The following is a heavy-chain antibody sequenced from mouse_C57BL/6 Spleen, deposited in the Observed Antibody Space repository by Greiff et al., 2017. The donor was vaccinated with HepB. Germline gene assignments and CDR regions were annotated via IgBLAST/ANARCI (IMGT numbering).Heavy chain of an antibody. CDR2: ISDGGSYT. Sequence: EVQLVESGGGLVKPGGSLKLSCAASGFTFSSYAMSWVRQTPEKRLEWVATISDGGSYTYYPDYVKGRFTISRDNAKNNLYLQMSHLKSEDTAKYYGARDYGSSAFAYWGQGTLVTVAA. CDR3: ARDYGSSAFAY. D-gene: IGHD1-1*01. J-gene: IGHJ3*01. CDR1: GFTFSSYA. V-gene: IGHV5-4*01.